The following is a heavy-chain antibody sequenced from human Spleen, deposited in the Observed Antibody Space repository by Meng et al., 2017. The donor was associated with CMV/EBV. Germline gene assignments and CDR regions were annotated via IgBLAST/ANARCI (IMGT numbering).Heavy chain of an antibody. CDR2: IYSGGST. V-gene: IGHV3-53*01. J-gene: IGHJ5*02. D-gene: IGHD3-3*01. CDR1: GFSLSNAW. CDR3: ARDLSARGWFDP. Sequence: GGSLRLSCVASGFSLSNAWMKWVRQAPGKGLEWVSVIYSGGSTYYADSVKGRFTISRDNSKNTLYLQMNSLRAEDTAVYYCARDLSARGWFDPWGQGTLVTVSS.